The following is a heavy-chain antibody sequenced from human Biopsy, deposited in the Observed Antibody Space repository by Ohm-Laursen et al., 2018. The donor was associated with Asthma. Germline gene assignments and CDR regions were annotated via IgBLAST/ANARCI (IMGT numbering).Heavy chain of an antibody. CDR3: ALSQDSGFDDHSPSWFDP. V-gene: IGHV2-5*02. Sequence: TQTLTLTCSSSGFSLRTPGVGVGWIRQSPVKALEWLALIYWDDYNLFRPSLKRRLTITKDPSKNQVVLTMTKMDPVDSGTYYCALSQDSGFDDHSPSWFDPWGQGTLVTVSS. CDR2: IYWDDYN. J-gene: IGHJ5*02. D-gene: IGHD3-9*01. CDR1: GFSLRTPGVG.